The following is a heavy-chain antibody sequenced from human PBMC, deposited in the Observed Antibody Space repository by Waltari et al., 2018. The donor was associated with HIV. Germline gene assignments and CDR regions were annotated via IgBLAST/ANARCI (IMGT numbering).Heavy chain of an antibody. D-gene: IGHD5-12*01. Sequence: QVQLVQSGAEMRKPGASVKVSCTDSNYTFASSGIPWLRPAPGQRLEWMGWMYTGEGSIEYQQKFRGGVTITRDTSASTAYMQLSRLGSVGAAIYCGAGELRWDIVFDYWGQGTLVTVSA. CDR2: MYTGEGSI. J-gene: IGHJ4*02. CDR3: AGELRWDIVFDY. CDR1: NYTFASSG. V-gene: IGHV1-3*04.